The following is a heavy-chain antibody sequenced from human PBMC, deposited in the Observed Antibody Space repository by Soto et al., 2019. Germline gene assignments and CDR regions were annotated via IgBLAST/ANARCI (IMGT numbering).Heavy chain of an antibody. CDR3: ANDTVLRGDRYGGHFDY. J-gene: IGHJ4*02. D-gene: IGHD3-10*01. CDR1: GFTFEDYA. V-gene: IGHV3-9*01. Sequence: EVQLVESGGGLVQPGRSLRLSCAASGFTFEDYAMNWVRQAPGKGLEWVSGINWNSDFRGYADSVKGRFTISRDNAKNSLFLQMNSLRAEDTALYYCANDTVLRGDRYGGHFDYWGQGNLVIVSS. CDR2: INWNSDFR.